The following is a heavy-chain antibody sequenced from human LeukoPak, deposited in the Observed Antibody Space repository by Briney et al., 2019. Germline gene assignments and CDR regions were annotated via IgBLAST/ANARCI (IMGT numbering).Heavy chain of an antibody. CDR1: GYSMSSGYY. Sequence: SETLSLTCTVSGYSMSSGYYWGWIRQPPGKGLEWIGTIYHSGSTFYNPSLKSRVTISVDTSKNQFSLRLSSVTAADTAMYYCARIRVGSINWFDPWGQGSLVTVSS. CDR2: IYHSGST. J-gene: IGHJ5*02. D-gene: IGHD1-26*01. CDR3: ARIRVGSINWFDP. V-gene: IGHV4-38-2*02.